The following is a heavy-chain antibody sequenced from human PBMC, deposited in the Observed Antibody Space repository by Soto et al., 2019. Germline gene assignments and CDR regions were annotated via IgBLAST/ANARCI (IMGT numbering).Heavy chain of an antibody. V-gene: IGHV1-18*01. CDR1: GYTFTSYG. CDR2: ISAHNGNT. J-gene: IGHJ4*02. Sequence: QVHLVPSGAEVKKPGASVKVSCKASGYTFTSYGITWVRQAPGQGLERMGWISAHNGNTDYAQKPQRRVIVTRATSTAKAYMELRIPISDDTAMYNCARGRYGDSWGPGDLVTVSS. CDR3: ARGRYGDS. D-gene: IGHD1-1*01.